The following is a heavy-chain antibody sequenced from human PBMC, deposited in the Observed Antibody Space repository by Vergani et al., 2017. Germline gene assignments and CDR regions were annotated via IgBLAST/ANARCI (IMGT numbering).Heavy chain of an antibody. D-gene: IGHD6-13*01. V-gene: IGHV4-31*03. Sequence: QVQLQESGPGLLKPSQTLSLTCTVSGGSISSGVYYWSWIRQHPGKGLGWIGYIYYSGNTYYNPSLKSRVSISVDTSKNQFSLKLSSVTAADTAVYYCAREGPATGYFDYWGQGTLVTVSS. CDR1: GGSISSGVYY. CDR2: IYYSGNT. J-gene: IGHJ4*02. CDR3: AREGPATGYFDY.